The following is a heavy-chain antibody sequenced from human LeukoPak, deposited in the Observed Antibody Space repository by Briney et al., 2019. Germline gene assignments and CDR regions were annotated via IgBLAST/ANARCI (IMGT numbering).Heavy chain of an antibody. CDR2: IYHSGST. Sequence: SQTLSLTCTVSGGSISSGGYYWSWIRQPPGEGLEWIGYIYHSGSTYYSPSLKSRVTISVDRSKNQFSLKLSSVTAADTAVYYCARGTRVDIPPSEYFDYWGQGTLVTVSS. J-gene: IGHJ4*02. V-gene: IGHV4-30-2*01. CDR3: ARGTRVDIPPSEYFDY. CDR1: GGSISSGGYY. D-gene: IGHD2-2*03.